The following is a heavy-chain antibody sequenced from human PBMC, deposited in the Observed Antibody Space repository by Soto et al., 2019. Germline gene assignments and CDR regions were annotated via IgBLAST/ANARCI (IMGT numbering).Heavy chain of an antibody. CDR3: ARDKPSGYPPTYYYYYGMDV. Sequence: SGGSLRLSCAASGFTVSSNYMSWVRQAPGKGLEWVSVIYSGGSTYYADSVKGRFTISRDNSKNTLYLQMNSLRAEDTAVYYCARDKPSGYPPTYYYYYGMDVWGQGTTVTVSS. CDR2: IYSGGST. V-gene: IGHV3-53*01. CDR1: GFTVSSNY. J-gene: IGHJ6*02. D-gene: IGHD3-3*01.